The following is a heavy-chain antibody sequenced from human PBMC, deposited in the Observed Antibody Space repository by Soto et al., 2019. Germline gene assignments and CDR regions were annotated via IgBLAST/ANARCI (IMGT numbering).Heavy chain of an antibody. CDR1: DGSISSSSYY. CDR2: IYYSGST. J-gene: IGHJ4*02. CDR3: ARHNLYYDILTDDYREGYFDY. D-gene: IGHD3-9*01. Sequence: PSETLSLTCTVADGSISSSSYYWGWIRQPPGKGLEWIGSIYYSGSTYYNPSLKSRVTISVDTSKNQFSLKLSSVTAADTAVYYCARHNLYYDILTDDYREGYFDYWGQGTLVTVSS. V-gene: IGHV4-39*01.